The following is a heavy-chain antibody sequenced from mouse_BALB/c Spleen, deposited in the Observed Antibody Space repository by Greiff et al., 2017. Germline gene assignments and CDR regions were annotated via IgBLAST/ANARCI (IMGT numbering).Heavy chain of an antibody. J-gene: IGHJ4*01. CDR3: TRQRVDY. V-gene: IGHV1S137*01. CDR2: ISTYYGDA. CDR1: GYTFTDYA. Sequence: QVQLQQSGAELVRPGVSVKISCKGSGYTFTDYAMHWVKQSHAKSLEWIGVISTYYGDASYNQKFKGKATMTVDKSSSTAYMQLASLTSEDSAIYYCTRQRVDYWGQGTSVTVSS.